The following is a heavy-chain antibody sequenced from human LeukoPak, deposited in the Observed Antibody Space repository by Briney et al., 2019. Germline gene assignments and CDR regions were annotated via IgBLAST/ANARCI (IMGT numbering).Heavy chain of an antibody. V-gene: IGHV3-7*01. CDR3: AGGYNDYYAMDV. CDR1: EYS. CDR2: IDGSER. D-gene: IGHD2-15*01. Sequence: GESLRLSCSASEYSMTWVRQAPGQGLEWVANIDGSERNYVDSVRGRFSISRENAKNSLILQMDNLRVEDTAVYYCAGGYNDYYAMDVWGQGTTVTVS. J-gene: IGHJ6*02.